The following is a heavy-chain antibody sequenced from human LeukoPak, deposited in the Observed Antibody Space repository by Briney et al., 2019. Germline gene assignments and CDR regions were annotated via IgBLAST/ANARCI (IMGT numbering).Heavy chain of an antibody. CDR1: GLTFRSCW. D-gene: IGHD3-3*01. CDR3: ASLVGGYYPPVEAFDI. V-gene: IGHV3-74*01. Sequence: PGGSLRLSCAASGLTFRSCWMHWVRQAPGKELVWVSRINRDGSTTNYADSVRGRFTISRDNAKNTLYLQMNSLRADDSAVYYCASLVGGYYPPVEAFDIWGQGTMVTVSS. J-gene: IGHJ3*02. CDR2: INRDGSTT.